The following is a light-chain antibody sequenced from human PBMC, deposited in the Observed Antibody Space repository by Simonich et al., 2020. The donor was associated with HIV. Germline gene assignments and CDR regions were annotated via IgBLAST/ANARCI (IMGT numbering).Light chain of an antibody. V-gene: IGLV2-23*01. Sequence: QSALTQPASVSGSPGQSITISCTGTSSDVGSYNLVSWYQQHPGKAPQLMIYEGSKRPSGVSNRFSGSKSGNTASLTISGLQAEDEADYYCCSYAGTNTYVFATGTKVTVL. CDR3: CSYAGTNTYV. J-gene: IGLJ1*01. CDR2: EGS. CDR1: SSDVGSYNL.